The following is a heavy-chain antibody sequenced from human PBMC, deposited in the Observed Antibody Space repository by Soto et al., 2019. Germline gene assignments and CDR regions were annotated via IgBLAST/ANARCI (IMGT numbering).Heavy chain of an antibody. Sequence: SETLSLTCAVSGVSIHNRHSFWGWIRQPPGKGLEFIGSIYYSGGANYNPSLKSRVTISLDTSKNQFSLTVHSVTAADTAIYYCGRVVEGATRLTGFDSWGQGTLVTVSS. CDR2: IYYSGGA. V-gene: IGHV4-39*01. D-gene: IGHD2-15*01. CDR1: GVSIHNRHSF. CDR3: GRVVEGATRLTGFDS. J-gene: IGHJ5*01.